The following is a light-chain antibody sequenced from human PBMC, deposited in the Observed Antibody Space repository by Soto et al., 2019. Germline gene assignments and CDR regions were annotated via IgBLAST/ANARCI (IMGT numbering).Light chain of an antibody. J-gene: IGLJ7*01. Sequence: QSVLTQPPSLSGTPGQRVTISCSGSNSNIGRYSVKWYHHVPRTAPKIRIYSDDERPSGVPDRFSGSKSGTSATLAISGLQSEDEDEYYCAAWDDNLNGPLFGGGTQLTVL. CDR1: NSNIGRYS. CDR3: AAWDDNLNGPL. CDR2: SDD. V-gene: IGLV1-44*01.